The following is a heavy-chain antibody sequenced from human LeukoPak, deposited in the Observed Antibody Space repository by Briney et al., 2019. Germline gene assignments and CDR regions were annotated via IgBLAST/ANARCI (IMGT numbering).Heavy chain of an antibody. D-gene: IGHD2-2*02. Sequence: SETLSLTSLLYGASFSGYYWGWIRQPPGKGLEWIGEINHSVSTNDNPSLKSRVTISVDTSKNQFSLKRSTVTATATAVYYCASVPAAILYYYYYSMDVWGKGTTVTVSS. CDR2: INHSVST. J-gene: IGHJ6*03. CDR1: GASFSGYY. CDR3: ASVPAAILYYYYYSMDV. V-gene: IGHV4-34*01.